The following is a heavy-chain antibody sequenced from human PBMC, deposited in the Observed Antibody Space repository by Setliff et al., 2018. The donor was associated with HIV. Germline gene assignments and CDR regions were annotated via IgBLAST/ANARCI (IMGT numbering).Heavy chain of an antibody. CDR2: IDPSSSYI. Sequence: PGGSLRLSCAASGFTVATYPLSWVRQAPGKGLEWVSSIDPSSSYIYYADSLKDRFTISRDNGKNSLYLQMNSLRAEDTAVYYCARDRGVDYYYYYMDVWGKGTTVTVSS. V-gene: IGHV3-21*01. J-gene: IGHJ6*03. CDR3: ARDRGVDYYYYYMDV. CDR1: GFTVATYP.